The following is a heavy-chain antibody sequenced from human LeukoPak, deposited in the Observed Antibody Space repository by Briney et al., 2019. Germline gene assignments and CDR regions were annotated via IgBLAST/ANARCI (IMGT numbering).Heavy chain of an antibody. V-gene: IGHV3-48*03. CDR3: ARENADTAQPCDI. J-gene: IGHJ3*02. D-gene: IGHD5-18*01. CDR2: ISSSGSTI. Sequence: GGSVRLSCAASRFTFSSYEMNWVRQAPGKGRVWVSYISSSGSTIYYADSVKGRFTISRDNAKNSLYLQMNSLRAVDTAVYNCARENADTAQPCDISSQGTKVTDSS. CDR1: RFTFSSYE.